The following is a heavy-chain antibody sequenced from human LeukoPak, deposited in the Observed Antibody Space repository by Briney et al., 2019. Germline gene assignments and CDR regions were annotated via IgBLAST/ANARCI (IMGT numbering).Heavy chain of an antibody. Sequence: GGSLRLSCAASGFTFSTYGMHWVRQAPGKGLEWVAVISYDGSNKYYADSVKGRFTIPRDNSKNTLYLQMNSLRAEDTAVYYCAKDKTWGYFDYWGQGTLVTVSS. CDR1: GFTFSTYG. D-gene: IGHD3-16*01. CDR2: ISYDGSNK. V-gene: IGHV3-30*18. CDR3: AKDKTWGYFDY. J-gene: IGHJ4*02.